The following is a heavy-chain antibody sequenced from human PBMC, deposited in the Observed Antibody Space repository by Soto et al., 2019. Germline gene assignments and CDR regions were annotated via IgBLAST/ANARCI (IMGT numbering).Heavy chain of an antibody. CDR1: GFTVSSNY. J-gene: IGHJ4*02. Sequence: PGGSLRLSCAASGFTVSSNYMSWVRQAPGKGLEWVSVIYSGGSTYYADSVKGRFTISRDNSKNTLYLQMNSLRAEDTAVYYCARGKGYYYDSSGYLDYWAQGALVTV. D-gene: IGHD3-22*01. CDR2: IYSGGST. CDR3: ARGKGYYYDSSGYLDY. V-gene: IGHV3-53*01.